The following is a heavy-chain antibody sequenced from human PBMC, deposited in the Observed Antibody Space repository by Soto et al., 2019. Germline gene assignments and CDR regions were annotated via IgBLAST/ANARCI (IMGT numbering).Heavy chain of an antibody. CDR1: GGSISSSSYY. Sequence: SETLSLTCTVSGGSISSSSYYWGWIRQPPGKGLEWIGSIYYSGNTYYNSSLKSRVTISVDTSKNQFSLKLSSVTAADTAVYYCARQARSSGWYFNWFDPWGQGTLVTVSS. V-gene: IGHV4-39*01. CDR2: IYYSGNT. CDR3: ARQARSSGWYFNWFDP. D-gene: IGHD6-19*01. J-gene: IGHJ5*02.